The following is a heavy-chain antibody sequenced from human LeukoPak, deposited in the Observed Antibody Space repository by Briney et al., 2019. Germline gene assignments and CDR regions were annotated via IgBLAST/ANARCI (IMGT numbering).Heavy chain of an antibody. V-gene: IGHV4-59*01. Sequence: SETLSLTCTVSGGSISGYYWSWIRQPPGKGLEWIGYIYYSGSTKYNPSLKSRVTVSVDTSKNQFSLNPSSVTAADTALYYCAKISSSIYYGMDVWGQGTKVTVSS. CDR1: GGSISGYY. J-gene: IGHJ6*02. CDR3: AKISSSIYYGMDV. D-gene: IGHD6-13*01. CDR2: IYYSGST.